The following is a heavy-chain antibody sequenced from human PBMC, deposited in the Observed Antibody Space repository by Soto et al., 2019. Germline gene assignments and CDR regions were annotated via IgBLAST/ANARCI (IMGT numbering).Heavy chain of an antibody. Sequence: SVKVSCKASGGTFSSYAISWVRQAPGQGLEWMGGIIPIFGTANYAQKFQGRVTITADKSTSTAYMELSSLRSEDTAVYYCARREYYDILTGYLAPRNGMDVWGQGTTVTVSS. CDR2: IIPIFGTA. CDR3: ARREYYDILTGYLAPRNGMDV. CDR1: GGTFSSYA. D-gene: IGHD3-9*01. V-gene: IGHV1-69*06. J-gene: IGHJ6*02.